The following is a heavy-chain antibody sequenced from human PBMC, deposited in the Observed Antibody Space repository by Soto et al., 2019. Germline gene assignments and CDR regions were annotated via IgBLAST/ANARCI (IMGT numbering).Heavy chain of an antibody. J-gene: IGHJ4*02. CDR2: IYYSGST. CDR3: ARTRPPILTGYSDFDY. V-gene: IGHV4-31*03. D-gene: IGHD3-9*01. CDR1: GFSISSGGYY. Sequence: SETLSLTCTVSGFSISSGGYYWSWIRQHPGKGLEWIGYIYYSGSTYYNPSLKSRVTISVDTSKNQFSLKLSSVTAADTAVYYCARTRPPILTGYSDFDYWGQGTLVTVSS.